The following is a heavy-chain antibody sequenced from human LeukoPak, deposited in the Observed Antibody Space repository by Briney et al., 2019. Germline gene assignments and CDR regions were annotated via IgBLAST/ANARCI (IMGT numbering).Heavy chain of an antibody. CDR2: INANSGDT. Sequence: ASVKVSCKASGYTFIAYYIHWVRQAPGQGLEWMGWINANSGDTNYAQKFQGRVTMTRDTSIGAAYMDLSSLRSDDTAVYYCAKGLSTGCFDPWGQGTLVTVSS. V-gene: IGHV1-2*02. CDR1: GYTFIAYY. J-gene: IGHJ5*02. CDR3: AKGLSTGCFDP.